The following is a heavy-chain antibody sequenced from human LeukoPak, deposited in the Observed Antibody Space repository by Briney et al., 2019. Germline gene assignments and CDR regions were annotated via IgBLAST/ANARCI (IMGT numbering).Heavy chain of an antibody. D-gene: IGHD2-15*01. CDR3: ARGYCSGGSCYNSVYYGMDV. Sequence: GGSLRLSCTASGFTFSSYEMNWVRQAPGKGLEWVSYISSSGSIINYADSVKGRFTISRDNAKNSLYLQMNSLRAEDTAVYYCARGYCSGGSCYNSVYYGMDVWGKGTTVTVSS. CDR2: ISSSGSII. J-gene: IGHJ6*04. CDR1: GFTFSSYE. V-gene: IGHV3-48*03.